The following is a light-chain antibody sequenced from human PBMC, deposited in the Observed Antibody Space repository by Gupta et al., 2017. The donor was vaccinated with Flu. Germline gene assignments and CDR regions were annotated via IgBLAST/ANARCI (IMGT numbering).Light chain of an antibody. Sequence: AIQVTQSPSSLSASVGDRVTITCRASQDIRNDLGWYQQRPGTAPKLLISAASRLEAGVPSRFSGSGSGTDFTLTISSLQPEDFATYYCRQEDNCPWTFGQGTKVEIK. CDR3: RQEDNCPWT. J-gene: IGKJ1*01. V-gene: IGKV1-6*01. CDR2: AAS. CDR1: QDIRND.